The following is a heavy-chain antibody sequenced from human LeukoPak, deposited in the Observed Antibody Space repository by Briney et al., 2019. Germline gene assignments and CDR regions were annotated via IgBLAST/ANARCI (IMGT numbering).Heavy chain of an antibody. CDR1: GGSISSSSYY. Sequence: PSETLSLTCTVSGGSISSSSYYWGWIRQPAGKGLEWIGRIYSSGSTNYNPSLKSRVTISVDTSKNQFSLKLSSVTAADTAVYYCARAKSWLKFDYWGPGTLVTVSS. D-gene: IGHD3-9*01. V-gene: IGHV4-61*02. CDR2: IYSSGST. CDR3: ARAKSWLKFDY. J-gene: IGHJ4*02.